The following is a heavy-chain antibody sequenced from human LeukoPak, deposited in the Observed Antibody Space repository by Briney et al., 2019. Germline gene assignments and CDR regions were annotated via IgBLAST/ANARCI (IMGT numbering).Heavy chain of an antibody. J-gene: IGHJ4*02. D-gene: IGHD3-22*01. CDR1: GGSIISYY. V-gene: IGHV4-59*01. CDR3: ARGYYYDYSGPDFDY. Sequence: PSETLSLTCSVSGGSIISYYWSWLRQPPGKGLEWIGYIYYTGSTNSNPSLKSRVTISVDTSKNQFSLRLPSVTAADTAVYYCARGYYYDYSGPDFDYWGQGTLVTVSS. CDR2: IYYTGST.